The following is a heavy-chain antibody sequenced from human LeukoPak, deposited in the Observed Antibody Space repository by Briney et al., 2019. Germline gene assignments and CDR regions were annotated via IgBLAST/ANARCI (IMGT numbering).Heavy chain of an antibody. V-gene: IGHV4-59*01. D-gene: IGHD3-9*01. CDR1: GGSISSYY. Sequence: PSETLSLTCTVSGGSISSYYWSWIRQPPGKGLEWIGYIYYSGSTNYNPSLKSRVTISVDTSKNQFSLKLSSVTAADTAVYYCAGSKGYYDILTGYYSPYYYYGMDVWGQGTTVTVSS. CDR2: IYYSGST. J-gene: IGHJ6*02. CDR3: AGSKGYYDILTGYYSPYYYYGMDV.